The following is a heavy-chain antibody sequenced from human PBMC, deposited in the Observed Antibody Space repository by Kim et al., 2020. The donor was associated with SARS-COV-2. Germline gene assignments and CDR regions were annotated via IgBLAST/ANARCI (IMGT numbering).Heavy chain of an antibody. CDR2: IYYSGST. V-gene: IGHV4-39*01. Sequence: SETLSLTCTVSGGSISSSSYYWGWIRQPPGKGLEWIGSIYYSGSTYSNSSLKSRVTISVDTSKNQFSLKLSSVTAADTAVYYCARIPFDSSGYYPPERFDPWGQGTLVTVSS. J-gene: IGHJ5*02. CDR1: GGSISSSSYY. CDR3: ARIPFDSSGYYPPERFDP. D-gene: IGHD3-22*01.